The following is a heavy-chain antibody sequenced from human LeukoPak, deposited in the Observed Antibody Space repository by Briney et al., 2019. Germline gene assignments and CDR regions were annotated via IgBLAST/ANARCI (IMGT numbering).Heavy chain of an antibody. D-gene: IGHD5-12*01. CDR3: ARGGLGWLPRFDP. CDR1: GGSISSTY. J-gene: IGHJ5*02. CDR2: IYYSGST. V-gene: IGHV4-59*01. Sequence: SETLSLTCTVSGGSISSTYWSWIRKPQGKGRRGIGYIYYSGSTNYNPSLKSRVTISVDTSKNQFSLKLSSVTAADTAVYYCARGGLGWLPRFDPWGQGTLVTVSS.